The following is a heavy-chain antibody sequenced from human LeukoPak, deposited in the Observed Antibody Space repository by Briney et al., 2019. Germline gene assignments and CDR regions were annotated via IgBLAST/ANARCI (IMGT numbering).Heavy chain of an antibody. J-gene: IGHJ4*02. V-gene: IGHV4-4*07. Sequence: PSETLSLTCTVSGGSIISYYWSWIRQPAGKGLEWIGHIYSSGSTNYNPSLKSRVTISVDTSKNQFSLKLSSVTAADTAVYYCARGRREYYYDSSGRHYFDYWGQGTLVTVSS. CDR3: ARGRREYYYDSSGRHYFDY. CDR1: GGSIISYY. D-gene: IGHD3-22*01. CDR2: IYSSGST.